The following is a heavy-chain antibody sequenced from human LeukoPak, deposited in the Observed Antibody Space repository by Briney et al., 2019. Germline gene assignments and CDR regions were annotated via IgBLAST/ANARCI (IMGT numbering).Heavy chain of an antibody. J-gene: IGHJ4*02. D-gene: IGHD6-13*01. CDR2: INPNSGGT. CDR1: GYTFTGYY. V-gene: IGHV1-2*02. Sequence: GASVKVSCKASGYTFTGYYMHWVRQAPGQGLEWMGWINPNSGGTNYAQKFQGRVTMTRDTSISTAYMELSRLRSDDTAVYYCARDITAWYSSSWYLLDYWGQGTLVTVSS. CDR3: ARDITAWYSSSWYLLDY.